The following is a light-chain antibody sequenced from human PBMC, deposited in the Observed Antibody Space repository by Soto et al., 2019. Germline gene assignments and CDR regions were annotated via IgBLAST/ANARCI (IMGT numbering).Light chain of an antibody. J-gene: IGLJ2*01. CDR1: SSDLGAYNY. V-gene: IGLV2-14*01. CDR2: EVS. Sequence: QSALTQPASVSRSPGQSITISCTGTSSDLGAYNYVSWYQQHPGKAPKLMIYEVSNRPSGVSNRFSGSKSGNTASLTISGLQAEDEADYYCTSYTSSSTLVFGGGTKVTVL. CDR3: TSYTSSSTLV.